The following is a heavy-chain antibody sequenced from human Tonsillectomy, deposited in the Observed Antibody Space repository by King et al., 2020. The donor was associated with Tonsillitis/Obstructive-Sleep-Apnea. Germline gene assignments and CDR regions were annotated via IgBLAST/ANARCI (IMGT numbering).Heavy chain of an antibody. Sequence: HVQLVESGGGVVQPGRSLRLSCAASGFTFSSYGMHWVRQAPGKGLEWVAGIWYDGSNKYYADSVKGRFTISRDNSKNTLYLQMNSLRAEDTAVYYCARDFFDGDSYYFDYWGQGTLVTVSS. V-gene: IGHV3-33*01. D-gene: IGHD4-17*01. CDR1: GFTFSSYG. CDR2: IWYDGSNK. CDR3: ARDFFDGDSYYFDY. J-gene: IGHJ4*02.